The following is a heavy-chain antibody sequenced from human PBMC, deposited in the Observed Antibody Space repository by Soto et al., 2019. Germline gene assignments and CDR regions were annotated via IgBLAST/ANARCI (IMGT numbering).Heavy chain of an antibody. CDR1: GGSFSGYY. CDR2: INHSGSI. CDR3: ARGSQWLDY. V-gene: IGHV4-34*01. Sequence: QVRLQHWGAGLLKPSETLSLTCAVHGGSFSGYYWSWIRQPPGKGLEWIGEINHSGSIHYNPSLKSRVTISADPPNNPFSLKLSSVTAADTAVYYCARGSQWLDYWGQGALVTVSS. D-gene: IGHD6-19*01. J-gene: IGHJ4*02.